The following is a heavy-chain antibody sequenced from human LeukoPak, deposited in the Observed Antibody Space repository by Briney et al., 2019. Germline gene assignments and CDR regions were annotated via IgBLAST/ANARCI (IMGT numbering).Heavy chain of an antibody. CDR3: ARGLWFGELLD. V-gene: IGHV3-53*01. CDR2: IYSGGST. Sequence: GGSLRLSCAASGFTFSSNYMSWVRQTPGKGLEWVSVIYSGGSTYYADSVKGRFTVSRDNSKNTLFLQMNSLRVDDTAVYYCARGLWFGELLDWGQGTLVTVSS. D-gene: IGHD3-10*01. CDR1: GFTFSSNY. J-gene: IGHJ4*02.